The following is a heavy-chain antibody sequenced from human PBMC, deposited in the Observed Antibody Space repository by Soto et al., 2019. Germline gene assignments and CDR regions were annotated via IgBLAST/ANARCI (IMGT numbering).Heavy chain of an antibody. CDR2: IYWDDDK. CDR3: AHLPPDDYGDLSNWFDP. D-gene: IGHD4-17*01. CDR1: GFSLSTSGVG. Sequence: SGPTLVNPTQTLTLTCTFSGFSLSTSGVGVGWIRQPPGKALEWLALIYWDDDKRYSPSLKSRLTITKDTSKNQVVLTMTNMDPVDTATYYCAHLPPDDYGDLSNWFDPWGQGTLVTVSS. J-gene: IGHJ5*02. V-gene: IGHV2-5*02.